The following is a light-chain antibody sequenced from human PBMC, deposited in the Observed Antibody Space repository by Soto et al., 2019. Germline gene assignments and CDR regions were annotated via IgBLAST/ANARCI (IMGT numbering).Light chain of an antibody. V-gene: IGKV3D-15*01. Sequence: IQLTQSPTTLSVSLRERATLSCRASQSVSILLAWYQQKPGQAPRLLIHGGSTRATGIPVRISGSGSGTEFTLTISSLQSEDFAVYYCQQYHIWPTWTFGQGTRVDIK. J-gene: IGKJ1*01. CDR1: QSVSIL. CDR2: GGS. CDR3: QQYHIWPTWT.